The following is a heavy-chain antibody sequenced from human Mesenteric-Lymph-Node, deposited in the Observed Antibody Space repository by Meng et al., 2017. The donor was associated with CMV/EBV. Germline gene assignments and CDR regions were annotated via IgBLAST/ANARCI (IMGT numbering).Heavy chain of an antibody. CDR3: ARGLVAVVFDP. V-gene: IGHV4-39*07. J-gene: IGHJ5*02. CDR2: IYYSGST. CDR1: GGSISSSIYY. Sequence: GSLRLSCTVSGGSISSSIYYWGWIRQPPGKGLEWIGSIYYSGSTYYNPSLKSRVTISVDTSKNQFSLKLSSVTAADTAVYYCARGLVAVVFDPWGQGTLVTVSS. D-gene: IGHD6-19*01.